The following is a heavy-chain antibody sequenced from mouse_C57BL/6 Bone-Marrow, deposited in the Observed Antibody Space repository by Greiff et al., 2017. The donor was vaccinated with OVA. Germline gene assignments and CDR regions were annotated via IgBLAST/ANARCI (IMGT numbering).Heavy chain of an antibody. CDR2: ISYDGSN. D-gene: IGHD4-1*01. Sequence: EVQRVESGPGLVKPSQSLSLTCSVTGYSITSGYYWNWIRQFPGNKLEWMGYISYDGSNNYNPSLKNRISITRDTSKNQFFLKLNSVTTEDTATYYCAKTGNYAKDYWGQGTSVTVSS. CDR3: AKTGNYAKDY. J-gene: IGHJ4*01. V-gene: IGHV3-6*01. CDR1: GYSITSGYY.